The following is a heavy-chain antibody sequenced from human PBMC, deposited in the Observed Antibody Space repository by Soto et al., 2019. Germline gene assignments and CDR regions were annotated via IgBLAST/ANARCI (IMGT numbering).Heavy chain of an antibody. CDR3: ARVIAASGYDIVTVDY. Sequence: GGSLRLSCAASGFTFSSYSMNWVRQAPGKGLEWVSSISSSSSYIYYADSVKGRFTISRDNAKNSLYLQMNSLRAEDTAVYYCARVIAASGYDIVTVDYWGQGTLVTVYS. J-gene: IGHJ4*02. CDR1: GFTFSSYS. V-gene: IGHV3-21*01. D-gene: IGHD5-12*01. CDR2: ISSSSSYI.